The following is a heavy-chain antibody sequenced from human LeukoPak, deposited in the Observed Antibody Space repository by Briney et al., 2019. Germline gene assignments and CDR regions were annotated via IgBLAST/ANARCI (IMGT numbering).Heavy chain of an antibody. Sequence: GGSLRLSCAASGFTVSSNYMSWVRQAPGKGLEWVSVIYSGGSTYYADSVKGRFTISRDNSKNTLYLQMNSLRAEDTAVYYCAKDEASGGSRYYYDSSGYSKTFDYWGQGTLLTVSS. J-gene: IGHJ4*02. D-gene: IGHD3-22*01. CDR3: AKDEASGGSRYYYDSSGYSKTFDY. V-gene: IGHV3-66*01. CDR2: IYSGGST. CDR1: GFTVSSNY.